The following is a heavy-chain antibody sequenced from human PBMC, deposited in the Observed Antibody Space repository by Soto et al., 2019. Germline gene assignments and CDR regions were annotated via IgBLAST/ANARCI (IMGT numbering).Heavy chain of an antibody. J-gene: IGHJ3*02. D-gene: IGHD4-17*01. CDR1: GGTISSGGYS. CDR3: GRGDYANAFDI. Sequence: PSETLSLTCAVSGGTISSGGYSWIWIRQPPGKGLERIGNIYNSGSTYYNASLKSRVTISVDRSKNQFSLKLSSVTAADTAVYDGGRGDYANAFDIWGQGTMVTVSS. CDR2: IYNSGST. V-gene: IGHV4-30-2*01.